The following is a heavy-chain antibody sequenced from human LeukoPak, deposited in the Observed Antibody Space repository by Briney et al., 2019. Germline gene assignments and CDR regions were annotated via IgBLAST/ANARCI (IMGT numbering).Heavy chain of an antibody. CDR3: GRDGQGSTPLDY. CDR1: GFTFNSHW. J-gene: IGHJ4*02. V-gene: IGHV3-74*01. CDR2: ISADGSST. Sequence: GGSLRLSCAASGFTFNSHWMHWVRQAPGRGLVWVSGISADGSSTRYADSVNGRFTISRDNDKNTLYLQMNSLRAEGTAVYYCGRDGQGSTPLDYWGQGTLVTVSS. D-gene: IGHD1-26*01.